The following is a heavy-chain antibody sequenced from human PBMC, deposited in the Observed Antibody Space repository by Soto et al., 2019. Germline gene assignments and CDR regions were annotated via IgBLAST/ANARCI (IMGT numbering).Heavy chain of an antibody. CDR3: CGQGLGFENVRPGKGV. J-gene: IGHJ6*02. Sequence: EVQLVESGGGLVQPGGSLRLSCAASGFSFSSHWMHWVRKVPGKGLEWVARITSDGKTTGYADSVKGRFTISRDNAKDTPDLPMNRPRVEDTAIFYWCGQGLGFENVRPGKGVWGQ. V-gene: IGHV3-74*01. CDR1: GFSFSSHW. CDR2: ITSDGKTT. D-gene: IGHD6-19*01.